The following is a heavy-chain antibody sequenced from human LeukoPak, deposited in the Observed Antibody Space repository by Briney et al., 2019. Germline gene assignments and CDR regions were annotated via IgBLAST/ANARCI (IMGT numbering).Heavy chain of an antibody. D-gene: IGHD1-26*01. CDR3: ARDPLGNPFDY. Sequence: SETLSLTCAVYGGSFSGYYWSWIRQPPGKGLEWIGEINHSGSTNYNPSLKSRVTISVDTSKNQFSLKLSSATAADTAVYYCARDPLGNPFDYWGQGTLVTVSS. CDR1: GGSFSGYY. V-gene: IGHV4-34*01. CDR2: INHSGST. J-gene: IGHJ4*02.